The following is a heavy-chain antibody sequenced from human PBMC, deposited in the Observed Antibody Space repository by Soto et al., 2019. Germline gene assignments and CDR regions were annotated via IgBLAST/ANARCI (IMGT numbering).Heavy chain of an antibody. J-gene: IGHJ6*02. CDR2: IYYSGST. CDR1: GGSISSGGYY. Sequence: SETLSLTCTVSGGSISSGGYYGSWIRQHPGKGLEWIGYIYYSGSTYYNPSLKSRVTISVDTSKNQFSLKLSSVTAADTAVYYCARDWRGYSYGYYYYYGMDVWGQGTTVTVSS. V-gene: IGHV4-31*03. CDR3: ARDWRGYSYGYYYYYGMDV. D-gene: IGHD5-18*01.